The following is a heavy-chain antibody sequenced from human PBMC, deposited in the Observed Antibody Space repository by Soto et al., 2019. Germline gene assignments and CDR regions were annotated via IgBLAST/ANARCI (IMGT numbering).Heavy chain of an antibody. Sequence: GESLKISCKGSGYSFTNYWIAWVRQMPGKGLEWMGIIYPGDSDTRYSPSFEGQIIISADKSNSSAYLQWSSLKASDTAMFCCARLTASSPYYYYGMDVWGQGTTVTVSS. CDR3: ARLTASSPYYYYGMDV. V-gene: IGHV5-51*01. CDR2: IYPGDSDT. J-gene: IGHJ6*02. D-gene: IGHD2-21*02. CDR1: GYSFTNYW.